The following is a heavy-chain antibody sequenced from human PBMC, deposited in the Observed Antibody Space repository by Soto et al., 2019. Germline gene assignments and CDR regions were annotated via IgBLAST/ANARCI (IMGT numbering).Heavy chain of an antibody. CDR3: VMVDNYVTPTPQDV. Sequence: QVQLVQSGDEVKKPGASVKVSCKASGYIFVNYGIAWVRQAPGQGLEWMGWISHYTGNTHSATKVQGRLNMTTDTSTSTAYMELGSLTSDDTAVYYCVMVDNYVTPTPQDVWGQGTTVTVSS. V-gene: IGHV1-18*01. J-gene: IGHJ6*02. CDR1: GYIFVNYG. CDR2: ISHYTGNT. D-gene: IGHD3-16*01.